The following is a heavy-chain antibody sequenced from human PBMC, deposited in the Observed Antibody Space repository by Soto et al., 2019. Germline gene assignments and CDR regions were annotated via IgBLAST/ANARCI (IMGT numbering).Heavy chain of an antibody. CDR3: ARHNPGDWGLFDY. J-gene: IGHJ4*02. CDR2: IYYSGST. V-gene: IGHV4-59*08. D-gene: IGHD7-27*01. CDR1: GGSISSYY. Sequence: SETLSLTCTVSGGSISSYYWSWIRQPPGKGLEWIGYIYYSGSTNYNPSLKSRVTISVDTSKNQFSLKLSSVTAADTAVYYCARHNPGDWGLFDYWGQGTLVTVSS.